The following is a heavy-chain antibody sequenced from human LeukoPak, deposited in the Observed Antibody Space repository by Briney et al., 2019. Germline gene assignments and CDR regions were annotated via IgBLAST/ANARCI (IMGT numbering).Heavy chain of an antibody. V-gene: IGHV3-38-3*01. D-gene: IGHD4-17*01. CDR3: ARGYGDYEGKFDP. CDR2: ISGGST. CDR1: GFTVSSNE. Sequence: PGGSLRLPCAASGFTVSSNEMSWVRQAPGKGLEGVSSISGGSTYYADSRKGRFTISSDNSKNTLHLQMNSLRAEDTAVYYCARGYGDYEGKFDPWGQGTLVTVSS. J-gene: IGHJ5*02.